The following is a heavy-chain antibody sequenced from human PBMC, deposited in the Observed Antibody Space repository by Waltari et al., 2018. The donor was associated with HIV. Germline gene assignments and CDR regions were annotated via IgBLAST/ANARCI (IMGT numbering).Heavy chain of an antibody. CDR3: ARLKYSSGFFDY. V-gene: IGHV3-11*01. Sequence: QVQLVESGGGLVNPGGSLRLSCATSGFTFSDYSMTWIRQAPGKGLEWVSYIRSETDTIYYADSVKGRFTISRDNAKNSLYLQMNRLSVEDTAVYYCARLKYSSGFFDYWGQGALVTVSS. CDR2: IRSETDTI. J-gene: IGHJ4*02. D-gene: IGHD6-19*01. CDR1: GFTFSDYS.